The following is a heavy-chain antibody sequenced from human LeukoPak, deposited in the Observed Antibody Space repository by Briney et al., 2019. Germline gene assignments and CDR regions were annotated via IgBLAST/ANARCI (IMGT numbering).Heavy chain of an antibody. CDR3: ARASCSGGSCYNYYYGMDV. CDR1: GGSFSGYY. CDR2: INHSGST. Sequence: PSETLSLTCAVYGGSFSGYYWSWIRQPPGKGLEWIGEINHSGSTNYNPSLKSRVTISVDTSKNQFSLRLSSVTAADTAVYYCARASCSGGSCYNYYYGMDVWGQGTTVTVSS. V-gene: IGHV4-34*01. J-gene: IGHJ6*02. D-gene: IGHD2-15*01.